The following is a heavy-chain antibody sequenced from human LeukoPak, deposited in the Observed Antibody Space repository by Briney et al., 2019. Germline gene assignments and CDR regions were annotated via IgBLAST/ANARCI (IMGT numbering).Heavy chain of an antibody. D-gene: IGHD3-10*01. CDR1: GFTFSTCA. CDR2: INGGGDDT. Sequence: TGGSLRLSCAASGFTFSTCAVSWARQAPGKGLEWVSSINGGGDDTYYADSVKGRFTISRDNSKNTLYLQMNSLRAEDTAVYYCAERAGMFPFDYWGQGVLVTVSS. J-gene: IGHJ4*02. CDR3: AERAGMFPFDY. V-gene: IGHV3-23*01.